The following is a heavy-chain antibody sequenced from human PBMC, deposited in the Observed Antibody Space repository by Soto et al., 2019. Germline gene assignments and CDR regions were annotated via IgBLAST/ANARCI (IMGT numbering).Heavy chain of an antibody. CDR1: GFSLSTSGVG. CDR3: AHLSPGDYYDSSGYYYFDY. V-gene: IGHV2-5*02. D-gene: IGHD3-22*01. J-gene: IGHJ4*02. CDR2: IYWDDDN. Sequence: SGPTLVNPTQTLTLTCTFSGFSLSTSGVGVGWIRQPPGKALEWLALIYWDDDNHYSPSLKSRLTITKDTSKNQVVLTMTNMDPVDTATYYCAHLSPGDYYDSSGYYYFDYWGQGTLVTVSS.